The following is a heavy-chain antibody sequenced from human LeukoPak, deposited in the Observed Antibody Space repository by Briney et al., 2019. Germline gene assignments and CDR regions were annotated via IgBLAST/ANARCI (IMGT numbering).Heavy chain of an antibody. D-gene: IGHD1-1*01. Sequence: SETLSLTCTVSGGSISSSSYYWGWIRQPPGKGLEWIGSIYYSGSTYYDPSLKSRVTISVDTSKNQFSLKLSSVTAADTAVYYCASGTGPFDYWSQGTLVTVSS. CDR2: IYYSGST. CDR1: GGSISSSSYY. CDR3: ASGTGPFDY. J-gene: IGHJ4*02. V-gene: IGHV4-39*01.